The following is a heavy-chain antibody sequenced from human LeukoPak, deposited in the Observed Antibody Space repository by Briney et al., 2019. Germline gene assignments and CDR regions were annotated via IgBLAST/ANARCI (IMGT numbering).Heavy chain of an antibody. Sequence: TSETLSLTCTVSGGSITNSYWSWLRQPVGKGLEWIGRIYSSGTTNYNPSLTGRVSISIDTSKNQFSLKLNSVTAADTAVYYCARGSSGWYSIDYWGQGALVTVSS. V-gene: IGHV4-4*07. CDR2: IYSSGTT. CDR1: GGSITNSY. D-gene: IGHD6-19*01. CDR3: ARGSSGWYSIDY. J-gene: IGHJ4*01.